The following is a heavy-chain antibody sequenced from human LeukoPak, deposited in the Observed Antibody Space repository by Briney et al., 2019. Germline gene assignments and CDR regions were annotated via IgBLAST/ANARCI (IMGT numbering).Heavy chain of an antibody. D-gene: IGHD4-17*01. CDR3: AKFGDYDGNYFDY. J-gene: IGHJ4*02. Sequence: GGSLRLSCAASGFTFSSYGMHWVRQAPGKGLEWVAVISYDGSNKYYADSVKGRFTISRDNSKNTLYLQMNSLRAEDTAVYYCAKFGDYDGNYFDYWGQGTLVTVSS. CDR2: ISYDGSNK. CDR1: GFTFSSYG. V-gene: IGHV3-30*18.